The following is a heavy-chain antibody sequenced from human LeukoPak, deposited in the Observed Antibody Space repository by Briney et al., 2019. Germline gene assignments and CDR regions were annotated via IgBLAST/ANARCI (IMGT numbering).Heavy chain of an antibody. J-gene: IGHJ3*01. CDR2: IHHTGKT. Sequence: SETLSLTCAVSGYSISRGYYWGWIRQAPGKGLELIGSIHHTGKTYYHPSLKSRVTISIDTSKNQFSLKVTYVTAADTAVYFCARDASLGSGPTDGFDLWGRGTVVTVSS. CDR3: ARDASLGSGPTDGFDL. CDR1: GYSISRGYY. D-gene: IGHD2-15*01. V-gene: IGHV4-38-2*02.